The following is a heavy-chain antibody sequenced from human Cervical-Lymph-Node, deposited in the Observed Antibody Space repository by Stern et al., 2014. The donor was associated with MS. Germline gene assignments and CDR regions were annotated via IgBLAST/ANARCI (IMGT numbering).Heavy chain of an antibody. Sequence: VQLVESGPGLVKPSQTLSLTCTVSGGSISSGSYYWSWIRQPAGKGLEWIGRIYTSGSTNYNPSLKSRVTKSVDTSKNQFSLNLSSVTAADTAVYYCARRAVTDAFDIWGQGTMVTVSS. CDR1: GGSISSGSYY. V-gene: IGHV4-61*02. CDR3: ARRAVTDAFDI. D-gene: IGHD6-19*01. CDR2: IYTSGST. J-gene: IGHJ3*02.